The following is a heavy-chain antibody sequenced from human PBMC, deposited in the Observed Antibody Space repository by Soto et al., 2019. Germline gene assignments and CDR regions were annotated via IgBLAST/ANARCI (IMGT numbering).Heavy chain of an antibody. V-gene: IGHV4-34*01. Sequence: PSETLSLTCAVYGGSFSGYCWSWIRQPPGKGLEWIGEINHSGSTNYNPSLKSRVTISVDTSKNQFSLKLSSVTAADTAVYYCARGLSGGWVRASRFDPWGQGTLVTVSS. CDR1: GGSFSGYC. J-gene: IGHJ5*02. CDR2: INHSGST. CDR3: ARGLSGGWVRASRFDP. D-gene: IGHD6-19*01.